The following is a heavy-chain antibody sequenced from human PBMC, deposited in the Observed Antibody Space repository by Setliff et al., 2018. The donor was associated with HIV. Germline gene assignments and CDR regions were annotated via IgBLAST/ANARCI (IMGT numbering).Heavy chain of an antibody. CDR1: GGSISSYY. D-gene: IGHD6-19*01. CDR3: ARDSVAGVFDY. J-gene: IGHJ4*02. V-gene: IGHV4-59*01. CDR2: IYYSGST. Sequence: PSETLSLTCTVSGGSISSYYWSWIRQPPGKGLEWIGYIYYSGSTNYNPSLKSRVTISVDTSKNQFSLKLSSVTAADTAVYYCARDSVAGVFDYWGQGTLVHRLL.